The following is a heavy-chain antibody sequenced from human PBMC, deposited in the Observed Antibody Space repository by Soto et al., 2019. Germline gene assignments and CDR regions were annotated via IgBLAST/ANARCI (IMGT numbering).Heavy chain of an antibody. CDR3: AAPAMVPLDDAFDI. V-gene: IGHV5-51*01. CDR2: VYPGDSET. Sequence: LGESLKISCQGGGYDFTTFWIAWVRQMPGKGLEWMGIVYPGDSETRYSPSFQGQVAISADKSISTAYLQWSSLKASDTAMYYCAAPAMVPLDDAFDIWGQGTMVTVSS. J-gene: IGHJ3*02. D-gene: IGHD5-18*01. CDR1: GYDFTTFW.